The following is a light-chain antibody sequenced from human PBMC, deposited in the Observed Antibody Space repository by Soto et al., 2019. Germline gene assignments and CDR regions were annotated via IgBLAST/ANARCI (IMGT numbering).Light chain of an antibody. V-gene: IGKV3-11*01. CDR3: QQRINWPLT. J-gene: IGKJ4*01. Sequence: EIVLTQSPDTLSLSPGERATLSCRASQSVSSFVAWYQQRPGQPPRLLIYDVSKRATASPIRFSGSGSGTDFHLTISSLEPEDFAVYYCQQRINWPLTFGGGTKVEIK. CDR1: QSVSSF. CDR2: DVS.